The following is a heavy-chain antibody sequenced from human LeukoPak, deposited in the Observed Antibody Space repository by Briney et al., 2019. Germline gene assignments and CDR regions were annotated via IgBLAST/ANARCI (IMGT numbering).Heavy chain of an antibody. CDR3: ASTVLAAAGDLIDH. D-gene: IGHD6-13*01. CDR1: GGSFSGYY. J-gene: IGHJ4*02. V-gene: IGHV4-34*01. Sequence: SETLSLTCVVYGGSFSGYYWSWIRQPPGKGLEWIGEINHSGSTNYNPSLKSRITISVDTSKNQFSLKLSSATAADTAVYYCASTVLAAAGDLIDHWGQGTLVTVSS. CDR2: INHSGST.